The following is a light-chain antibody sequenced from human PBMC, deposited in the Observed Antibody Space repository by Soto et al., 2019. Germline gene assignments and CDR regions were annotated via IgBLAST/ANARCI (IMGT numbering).Light chain of an antibody. CDR1: RSVTNNY. CDR3: QQRHNWPIT. J-gene: IGKJ5*01. V-gene: IGKV3D-20*02. Sequence: EIVLRQSPGTLSCFPGERATLSCRASRSVTNNYLAWHQQKPGQTPRLLIYGASSRATGIPDRFSGNGSGTDFTLTISGLEPADLGVYYCQQRHNWPITFGQGTRLEIK. CDR2: GAS.